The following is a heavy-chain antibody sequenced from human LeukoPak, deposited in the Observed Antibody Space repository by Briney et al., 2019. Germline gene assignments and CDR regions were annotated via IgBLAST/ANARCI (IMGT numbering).Heavy chain of an antibody. V-gene: IGHV1-69*05. D-gene: IGHD2-2*02. CDR2: IIPIFGTA. J-gene: IGHJ4*02. Sequence: ASVKVSCKASGGTFSSYAISWVRQAPGQGLEWMGGIIPIFGTANYAQKFQGRVTITTDESTSTAYMELSSLRSEDTAVYYCARERYPPAGFGYWGQGTLVTVSS. CDR3: ARERYPPAGFGY. CDR1: GGTFSSYA.